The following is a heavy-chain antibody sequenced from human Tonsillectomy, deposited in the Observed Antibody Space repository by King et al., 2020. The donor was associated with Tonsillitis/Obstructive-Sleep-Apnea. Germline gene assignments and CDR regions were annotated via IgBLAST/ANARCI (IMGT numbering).Heavy chain of an antibody. J-gene: IGHJ6*03. CDR3: ARGPIVVVPAAPDYYYYYYMDV. CDR1: GGTFSSYA. D-gene: IGHD2-2*01. V-gene: IGHV1-69*01. CDR2: IIPIFGTA. Sequence: VQLVQSGAEVKKPGSSVKVSCKASGGTFSSYAISWVRQAPGQGLEWMGGIIPIFGTANYAQKFQGRVTITADESTSTAYMELSRLRSEDPAVYYCARGPIVVVPAAPDYYYYYYMDVWGKGTTVTVSS.